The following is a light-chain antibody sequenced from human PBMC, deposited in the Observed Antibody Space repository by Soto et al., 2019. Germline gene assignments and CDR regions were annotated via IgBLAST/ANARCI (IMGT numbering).Light chain of an antibody. CDR3: QQYNTYPWT. J-gene: IGKJ1*01. CDR2: KAS. CDR1: QTISSW. V-gene: IGKV1-5*03. Sequence: DIQMTQSPSTLSGSVGDRVTITCRASQTISSWLAWYQQKPGKAPKLLIYKASTLKSGVPSRFSGSGSGTEFTLTISTLQPDDSATYYCQQYNTYPWTFGQGTKGDIK.